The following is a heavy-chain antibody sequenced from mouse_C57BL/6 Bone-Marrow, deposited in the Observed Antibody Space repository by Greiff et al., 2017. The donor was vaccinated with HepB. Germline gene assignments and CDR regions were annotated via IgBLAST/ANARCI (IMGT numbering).Heavy chain of an antibody. CDR1: GYTFTSYW. CDR2: IDPSDSET. CDR3: ARRGSYFDY. J-gene: IGHJ2*01. D-gene: IGHD3-2*02. V-gene: IGHV1-52*01. Sequence: QVQLQHPGAELVRPGSSVKLSCKATGYTFTSYWMHWVKQRPIQGLEWIGNIDPSDSETHYNQKFKDKATLTVDKSSSTAYMQLSSLTSEDSAVYYCARRGSYFDYWGQGTTLTVSS.